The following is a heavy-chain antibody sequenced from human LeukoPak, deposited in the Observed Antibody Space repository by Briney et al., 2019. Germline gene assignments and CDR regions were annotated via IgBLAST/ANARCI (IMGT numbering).Heavy chain of an antibody. D-gene: IGHD2-2*02. CDR1: GGTFSSYV. V-gene: IGHV1-69*05. CDR2: INPSGGST. Sequence: SVKVSCKASGGTFSSYVINWVRQAPGQGLEWMGIINPSGGSTSYAQKFQGRVTITTDESTSTAYMELSSLRSEDTAVYYCARTGYCSSTSCYTHWYFDLWGRGTLVTVSS. J-gene: IGHJ2*01. CDR3: ARTGYCSSTSCYTHWYFDL.